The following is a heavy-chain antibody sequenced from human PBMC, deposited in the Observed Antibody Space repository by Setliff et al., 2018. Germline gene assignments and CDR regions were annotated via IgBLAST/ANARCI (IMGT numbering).Heavy chain of an antibody. J-gene: IGHJ6*03. V-gene: IGHV4-61*09. Sequence: SETLSLTCTVSGGSVNSGYDNWNWLRQPAGKGLEWIGHINRRGSTNFSPSLTSRVTISLDTSKNQFSLNLTSVTAADTAVYYCARASSGWYSAYYYYMDVWGKGTTVTVSS. CDR1: GGSVNSGYDN. CDR3: ARASSGWYSAYYYYMDV. D-gene: IGHD6-19*01. CDR2: INRRGST.